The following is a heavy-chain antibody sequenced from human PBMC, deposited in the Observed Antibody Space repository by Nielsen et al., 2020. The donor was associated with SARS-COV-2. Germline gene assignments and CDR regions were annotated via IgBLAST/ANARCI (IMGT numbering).Heavy chain of an antibody. D-gene: IGHD6-13*01. CDR3: ARDRWQQLVPTY. Sequence: SETLSLTCTVFSGSIGSYYWSWIRQPPGKGLEWIGHIFNTGSTSYNPSLRSRVTILVDTSKNHFSLKLTSVTAADTAVYYCARDRWQQLVPTYWGQGTLVTVSS. CDR1: SGSIGSYY. V-gene: IGHV4-59*13. CDR2: IFNTGST. J-gene: IGHJ4*02.